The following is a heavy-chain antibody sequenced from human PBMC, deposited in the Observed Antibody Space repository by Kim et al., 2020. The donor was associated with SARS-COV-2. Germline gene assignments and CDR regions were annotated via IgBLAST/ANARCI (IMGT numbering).Heavy chain of an antibody. CDR3: ARDGRIAAAQSRDWYFDL. J-gene: IGHJ2*01. V-gene: IGHV3-21*01. Sequence: GGSLRLSCAASGFTFSSYSMNWVRQAPGKGLEWVSSISSSSSYIYYADSVKGRFTISRDNAKNSLYLQMSSLRAEDTAVYYCARDGRIAAAQSRDWYFDLWGRGTLVTVSS. CDR2: ISSSSSYI. D-gene: IGHD6-13*01. CDR1: GFTFSSYS.